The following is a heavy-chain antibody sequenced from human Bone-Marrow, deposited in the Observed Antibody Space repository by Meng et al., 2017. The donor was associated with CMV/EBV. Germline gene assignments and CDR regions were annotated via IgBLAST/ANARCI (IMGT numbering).Heavy chain of an antibody. CDR1: GFTFSSYA. CDR2: ISGSGGST. Sequence: GESLKISCAASGFTFSSYAMSWVRQAPGKGLEWVSAISGSGGSTYYADSVKGRFTISRDNSKNTLYLQMNSLRAEDTAVYYCAKDGDFWSGYPRGMAVWGQGNTVNGAS. J-gene: IGHJ6*01. CDR3: AKDGDFWSGYPRGMAV. V-gene: IGHV3-23*01. D-gene: IGHD3-3*01.